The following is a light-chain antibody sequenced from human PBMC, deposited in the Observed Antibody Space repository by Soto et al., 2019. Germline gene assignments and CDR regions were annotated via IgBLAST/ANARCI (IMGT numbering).Light chain of an antibody. CDR1: QSISRY. CDR2: AAS. Sequence: DIQMTQSPSSLSASVGDRITITCRASQSISRYLNWYQHKPGKAPKLLINAASSLERGVPSRFSGGGSGTDFTLNISSLQPDDFATYYCQQNYRATPWTFGQGPKVDTK. CDR3: QQNYRATPWT. V-gene: IGKV1-39*01. J-gene: IGKJ1*01.